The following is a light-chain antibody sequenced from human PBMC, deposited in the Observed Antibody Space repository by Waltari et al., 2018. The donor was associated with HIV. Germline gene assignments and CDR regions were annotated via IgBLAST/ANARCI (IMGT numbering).Light chain of an antibody. V-gene: IGKV2-28*01. CDR3: LQALQSLP. Sequence: MVMTQSPRFLSVTPGEAAFISCRSSQSLLHSNGYDSLDWYVQKQWQSPQLLIYLASNRAAGVPDRFSGSGSGTDLRLKITSVEAEDVGVYYCLQALQSLPFGGGTKL. CDR2: LAS. J-gene: IGKJ4*01. CDR1: QSLLHSNGYDS.